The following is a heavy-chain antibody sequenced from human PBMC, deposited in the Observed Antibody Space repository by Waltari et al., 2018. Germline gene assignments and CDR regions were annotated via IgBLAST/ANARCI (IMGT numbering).Heavy chain of an antibody. CDR3: ARQRYYDSSGLDAFDI. CDR1: GGSISSSSYY. D-gene: IGHD3-22*01. Sequence: QLQLQESGPGLVKPSETLSLTCTVSGGSISSSSYYWGWIRQPPGKGLEWIGSIYYSGSTYYNPSLKSRVTISVDTSKNQFSLKLSSVTAADTAVYYCARQRYYDSSGLDAFDIWGQGTMVTVSS. V-gene: IGHV4-39*01. CDR2: IYYSGST. J-gene: IGHJ3*02.